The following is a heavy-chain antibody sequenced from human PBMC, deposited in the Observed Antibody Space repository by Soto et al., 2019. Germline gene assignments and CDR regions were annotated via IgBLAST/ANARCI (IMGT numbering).Heavy chain of an antibody. D-gene: IGHD4-17*01. CDR3: ARAHYGDYGYGMDV. Sequence: SETLSLTCTVSGGSISSSSYYWSWIRQPPGKGLEWIGYSYYSGSTNYNPSLKSRVTISVDTSKNQFSLKLSSVTAADTAVYYCARAHYGDYGYGMDVWGQGTTVTVSS. J-gene: IGHJ6*02. CDR2: SYYSGST. V-gene: IGHV4-61*05. CDR1: GGSISSSSYY.